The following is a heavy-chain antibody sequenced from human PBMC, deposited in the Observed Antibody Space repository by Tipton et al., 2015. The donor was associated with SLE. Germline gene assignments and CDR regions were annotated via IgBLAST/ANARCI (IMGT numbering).Heavy chain of an antibody. J-gene: IGHJ4*01. Sequence: TLSLTCTVSGGSISPYCWSWIRQPPGKGLEWIGYICYSGSTNYNPSLRSGVTVSVDTSKNQFSLKLSSVTAAETAMYYCASSFPSPLNSYDQGTFDYWGQGTLVSVSS. CDR3: ASSFPSPLNSYDQGTFDY. CDR2: ICYSGST. V-gene: IGHV4-59*01. D-gene: IGHD5-18*01. CDR1: GGSISPYC.